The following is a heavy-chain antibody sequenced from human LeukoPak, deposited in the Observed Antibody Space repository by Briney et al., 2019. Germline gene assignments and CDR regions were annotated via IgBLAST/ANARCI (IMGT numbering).Heavy chain of an antibody. J-gene: IGHJ4*02. CDR1: GFTFSSYG. Sequence: GGSLRHSCAASGFTFSSYGMHWVRQAPGKGLEWVAFIRYDGSNKYYADSVKGRFTISRDNSKNTLYLQMNSLRAEDTAVYYCAKDPPESWPWSSSWYTGGDYWGQGTVVTVSS. CDR2: IRYDGSNK. CDR3: AKDPPESWPWSSSWYTGGDY. V-gene: IGHV3-30*02. D-gene: IGHD6-13*01.